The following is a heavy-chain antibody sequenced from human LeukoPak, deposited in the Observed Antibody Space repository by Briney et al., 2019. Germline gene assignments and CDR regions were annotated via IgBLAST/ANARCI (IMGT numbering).Heavy chain of an antibody. J-gene: IGHJ6*03. CDR2: ISGSGGST. V-gene: IGHV3-23*01. CDR1: GLTFSSYA. Sequence: QPGGSLRLSCAASGLTFSSYAMSWVRQAPGKGLEWVSAISGSGGSTYYADSVKGRFTISRDNSKNTLYLQMNSLRAEDTAVYYCAKDTYYYYYMDVWGKGTTVTASS. CDR3: AKDTYYYYYMDV.